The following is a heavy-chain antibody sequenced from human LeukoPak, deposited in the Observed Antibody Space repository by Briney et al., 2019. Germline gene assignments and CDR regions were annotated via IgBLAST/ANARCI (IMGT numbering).Heavy chain of an antibody. CDR3: ARSRNYYDSSGYAYYFDY. CDR1: GGTFSSYA. CDR2: IIPIFGTA. V-gene: IGHV1-69*13. J-gene: IGHJ4*02. Sequence: SVKVSCKASGGTFSSYAISWVRQAPGQGLEWMGGIIPIFGTANYAQKFQGRVTITADESTSTAYTELSSLRSEDTAVYYCARSRNYYDSSGYAYYFDYWGQGTLVTVSS. D-gene: IGHD3-22*01.